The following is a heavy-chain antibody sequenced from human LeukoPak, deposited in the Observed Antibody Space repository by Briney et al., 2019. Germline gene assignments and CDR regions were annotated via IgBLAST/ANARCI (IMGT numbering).Heavy chain of an antibody. CDR2: VFYSGNT. CDR1: GFTFSSCA. Sequence: GSLRLSCVASGFTFSSCAMNWIRQPPGKGLEWIGYVFYSGNTNYNPSLKSRVTISVDASKSQLSLKLSSVTAADTAVYYCARARDDYINNWFDPWGQGTLVTVSS. D-gene: IGHD5-24*01. J-gene: IGHJ5*02. CDR3: ARARDDYINNWFDP. V-gene: IGHV4-59*01.